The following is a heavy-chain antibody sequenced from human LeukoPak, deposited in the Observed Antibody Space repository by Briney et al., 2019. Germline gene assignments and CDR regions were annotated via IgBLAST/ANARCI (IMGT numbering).Heavy chain of an antibody. CDR2: IIPIFGTA. Sequence: SVTVSCKASGGTFSSYGFSWVRQAPGQGLEWMGRIIPIFGTANYAQRFQGRVTLTADKSTSTAYMELNSLRFEDTALYYCARGRVNPMTAVTKPFDYWGQGTLVTVSS. CDR3: ARGRVNPMTAVTKPFDY. V-gene: IGHV1-69*06. D-gene: IGHD4-17*01. CDR1: GGTFSSYG. J-gene: IGHJ4*02.